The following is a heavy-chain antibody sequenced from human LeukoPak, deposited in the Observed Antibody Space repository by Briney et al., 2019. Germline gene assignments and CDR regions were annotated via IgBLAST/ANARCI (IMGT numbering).Heavy chain of an antibody. V-gene: IGHV4-30-4*01. CDR3: VSVGEKGSDAVGPFDY. Sequence: SQTLSLTCTVSRVYISSGENYWTWIRQPPGKGLEWIGNIFYSGSTSYNPSLKSRVAISVDMSKNQFSLKLSSLTASETAVYCCVSVGEKGSDAVGPFDYWGQGTLVTVSS. J-gene: IGHJ4*02. D-gene: IGHD1-26*01. CDR2: IFYSGST. CDR1: RVYISSGENY.